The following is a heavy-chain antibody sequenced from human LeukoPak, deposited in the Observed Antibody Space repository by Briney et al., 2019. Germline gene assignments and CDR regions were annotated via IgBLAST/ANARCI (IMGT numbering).Heavy chain of an antibody. D-gene: IGHD3-10*01. CDR3: ARDLSYYGSGSYYITPIDY. CDR2: INPNSGGT. CDR1: GYTFTGYY. J-gene: IGHJ4*02. V-gene: IGHV1-2*04. Sequence: GASVKVSCKASGYTFTGYYMHWVRQAPGQGLEWMGWINPNSGGTNYAQKFQGWVTMTRDTSASTAYMELSSLRSEDTAVYYCARDLSYYGSGSYYITPIDYWGQGTLVTVSS.